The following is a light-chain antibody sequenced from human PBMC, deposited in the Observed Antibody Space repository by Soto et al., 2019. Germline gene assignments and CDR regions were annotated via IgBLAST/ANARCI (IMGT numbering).Light chain of an antibody. J-gene: IGKJ1*01. CDR1: QSVSSSY. V-gene: IGKV3-20*01. CDR3: QQYGGSTWT. Sequence: EIVLPQSPGTLSLSPGERATLSCRASQSVSSSYLAWYQQKPGQAPRLLIYGASSRATGIPDRFSGSGSGTDFTLTISRLEPEDFAVYYCQQYGGSTWTFGQGTKVDI. CDR2: GAS.